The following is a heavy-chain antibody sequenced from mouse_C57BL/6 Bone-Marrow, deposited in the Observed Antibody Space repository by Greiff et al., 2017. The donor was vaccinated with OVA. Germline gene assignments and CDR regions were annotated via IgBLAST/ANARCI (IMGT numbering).Heavy chain of an antibody. CDR1: GFNIKDDY. Sequence: DVQLQESGAELVRPGASVKLSCTASGFNIKDDYMHWVKQRPEQGLEWIGWIDPENGDTEYASKFQGKATITADTSSNTAYLQLSSLTSEDTAVYYCTTDGYFFAYWGQGTLVTVSA. V-gene: IGHV14-4*01. CDR2: IDPENGDT. CDR3: TTDGYFFAY. J-gene: IGHJ3*01. D-gene: IGHD2-3*01.